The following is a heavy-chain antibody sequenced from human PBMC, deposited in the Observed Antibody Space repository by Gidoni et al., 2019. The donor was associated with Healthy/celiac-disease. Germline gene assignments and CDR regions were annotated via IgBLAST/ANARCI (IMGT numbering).Heavy chain of an antibody. V-gene: IGHV3-9*01. J-gene: IGHJ4*02. D-gene: IGHD2-15*01. CDR1: GFTFDDYA. CDR2: IRCNKGSI. CDR3: AKVGTIYCSGGSCYPGGFDY. Sequence: EVQLVESGGGLVQPGRSLRLSCAASGFTFDDYAMHWVRHAPGKGLEWVSGIRCNKGSIGDADSVKGRVTISRDNAKNSLYLQMNSLRAEDTALYYCAKVGTIYCSGGSCYPGGFDYWGQGTLVTVSS.